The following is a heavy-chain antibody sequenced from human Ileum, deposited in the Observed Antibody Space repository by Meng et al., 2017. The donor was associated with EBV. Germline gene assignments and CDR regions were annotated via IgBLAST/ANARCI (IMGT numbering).Heavy chain of an antibody. CDR2: INESGST. J-gene: IGHJ4*02. D-gene: IGHD3-3*01. V-gene: IGHV4-34*01. CDR3: RNAFCSAEAGCSDQ. Sequence: QVQLQQWGAGLLKPSXXXXITCADYGGSFSNSYWSWIRQPPGKRLEWIGEINESGSTKYNPSLKSRVTILMDTSKNQFSLRLSSVTAADMAVYYCRNAFCSAEAGCSDQWGQGPRVTVSS. CDR1: GGSFSNSY.